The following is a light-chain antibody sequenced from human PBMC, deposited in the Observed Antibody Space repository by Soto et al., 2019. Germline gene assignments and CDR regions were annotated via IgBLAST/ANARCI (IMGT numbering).Light chain of an antibody. CDR1: QDIGRR. V-gene: IGKV1-12*01. CDR3: LQVYSFPRT. CDR2: VAS. Sequence: DIQMTQSPSSVSASIGDRVTITCRASQDIGRRLAWFQQKPGKAPKYLIQVASSLQGGVPSTFSGSGSGTDFTLTINTLHPEDFATYYCLQVYSFPRTFGQGTKVDIK. J-gene: IGKJ1*01.